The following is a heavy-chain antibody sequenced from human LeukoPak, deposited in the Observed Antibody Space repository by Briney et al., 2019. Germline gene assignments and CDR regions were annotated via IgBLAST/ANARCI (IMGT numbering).Heavy chain of an antibody. D-gene: IGHD6-13*01. J-gene: IGHJ4*02. V-gene: IGHV7-4-1*02. CDR2: INTNTGNP. CDR1: GYTFTSYA. Sequence: ASVKVSCKASGYTFTSYAMNWVRQAPGQGLEWMGWINTNTGNPTYAQGFTGRFVFSLDTSVSTAYPQISSLKAEDTAVYYCARDYRRYSSSWHHSDYWGQGTLVTVSS. CDR3: ARDYRRYSSSWHHSDY.